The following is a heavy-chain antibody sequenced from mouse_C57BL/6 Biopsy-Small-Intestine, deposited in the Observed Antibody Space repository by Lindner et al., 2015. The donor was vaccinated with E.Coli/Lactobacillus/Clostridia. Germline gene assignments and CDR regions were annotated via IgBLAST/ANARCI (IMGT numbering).Heavy chain of an antibody. CDR3: SYYSGSSSYWYIDV. Sequence: VQLQESGGGLVKPGGSLKLSCAASGFTFSDYGMHWVRQAPEKGLEWVAYISSGSSTIYYADTVKGRFTISRDNAKNTLFLQMTSLRSEDTAMYYCSYYSGSSSYWYIDVWGTGTTVTVSS. J-gene: IGHJ1*03. V-gene: IGHV5-17*01. D-gene: IGHD1-1*01. CDR1: GFTFSDYG. CDR2: ISSGSSTI.